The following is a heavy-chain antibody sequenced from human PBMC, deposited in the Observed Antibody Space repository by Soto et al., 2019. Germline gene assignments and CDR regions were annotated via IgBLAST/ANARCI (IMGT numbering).Heavy chain of an antibody. CDR2: VNPNSGGT. J-gene: IGHJ6*02. CDR1: GYTFTGYY. D-gene: IGHD3-3*01. CDR3: AGDRALLCFLEWSPDYCCYGMEV. V-gene: IGHV1-2*04. Sequence: ASVKVSCKASGYTFTGYYMHWVRQAPGQGREWMGWVNPNSGGTNSAQKFQGWVTMTRDTSISTAYMELSRLRSDDTAVDYCAGDRALLCFLEWSPDYCCYGMEVWGQGNTVMVTS.